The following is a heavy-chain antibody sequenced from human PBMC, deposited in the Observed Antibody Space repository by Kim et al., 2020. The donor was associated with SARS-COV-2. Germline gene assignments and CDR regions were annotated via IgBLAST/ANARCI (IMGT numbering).Heavy chain of an antibody. D-gene: IGHD3-10*01. J-gene: IGHJ4*02. CDR1: GGSISSSSYY. CDR3: ARGRFGGLYYFDY. V-gene: IGHV4-39*07. CDR2: IHNSGST. Sequence: SETLSLTCTVSGGSISSSSYYWGWIRQPPGKGLEWIGSIHNSGSTYNNPSPKSRVTISVDTSKNQSSLKLSSVTAADTAGYYCARGRFGGLYYFDYWGQGTLVTVSS.